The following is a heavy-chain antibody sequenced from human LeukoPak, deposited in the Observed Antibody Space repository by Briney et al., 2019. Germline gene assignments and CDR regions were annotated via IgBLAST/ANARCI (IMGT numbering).Heavy chain of an antibody. CDR1: GYTFTSYA. CDR3: ARGPYYYDSSGYYPDY. J-gene: IGHJ4*02. Sequence: ASVKVPCKASGYTFTSYAMHWVRQAPGQGLEWMGWINTNTGNPTYAQGFTGRFVFSLDTSVSTAYLQISSLKAEDTAVYYCARGPYYYDSSGYYPDYWGQGTLVTVSS. V-gene: IGHV7-4-1*02. D-gene: IGHD3-22*01. CDR2: INTNTGNP.